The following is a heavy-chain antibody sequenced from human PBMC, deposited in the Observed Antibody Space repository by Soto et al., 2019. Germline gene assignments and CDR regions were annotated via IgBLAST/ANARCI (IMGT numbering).Heavy chain of an antibody. CDR1: GDSISSGANS. J-gene: IGHJ5*02. Sequence: PSETLSLTCAVSGDSISSGANSWSWVRQSPGKGLEWIGYIYRSGSSFFNPSLRSRLTMSVDTSKNQFSLRLSSVTAADTALYYCVRGLGYCSTTTCSEDWFDPWGPGILVTVSS. D-gene: IGHD2-2*01. V-gene: IGHV4-30-2*06. CDR2: IYRSGSS. CDR3: VRGLGYCSTTTCSEDWFDP.